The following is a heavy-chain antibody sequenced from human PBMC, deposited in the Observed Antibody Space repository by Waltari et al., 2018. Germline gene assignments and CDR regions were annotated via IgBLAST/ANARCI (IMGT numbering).Heavy chain of an antibody. CDR3: ARGVTGLYNWFDP. J-gene: IGHJ5*02. CDR1: GGSTSSGDYY. D-gene: IGHD7-27*01. V-gene: IGHV4-30-4*08. Sequence: QVQLQESGPGLVKPSQTLSLTCSVSGGSTSSGDYYWSWIRQPPGKGLEWIGYIYYSGSTYYNPSLKSRVTISVDTSKNQFSLKLSSVTAADTAVYYCARGVTGLYNWFDPWGQGTLVSVSS. CDR2: IYYSGST.